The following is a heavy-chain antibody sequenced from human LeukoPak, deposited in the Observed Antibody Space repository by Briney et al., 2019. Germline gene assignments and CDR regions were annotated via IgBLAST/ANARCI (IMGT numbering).Heavy chain of an antibody. Sequence: SETLSLTCTVSGGSISSYYWSWIRQPPGKGLEWIGYIYYSGSTNYNPSLKSRVTMSVDPSKNQFFLKLTSVTAADTAVYYCARVGVVPAAIPDGFDIWGQGTMVTVSS. CDR2: IYYSGST. CDR3: ARVGVVPAAIPDGFDI. CDR1: GGSISSYY. V-gene: IGHV4-59*01. D-gene: IGHD2-2*01. J-gene: IGHJ3*02.